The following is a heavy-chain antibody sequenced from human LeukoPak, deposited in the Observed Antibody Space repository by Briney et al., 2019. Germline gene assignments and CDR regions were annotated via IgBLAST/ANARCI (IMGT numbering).Heavy chain of an antibody. Sequence: GGSLRLSCAASGFTFSSYSMNWVRQAPGKGLEWVSSISSSSSYIYYADSVKGRFTISRDNAKNSLYLQMNSLRAEDTAVYYCARGLNYDFWSGYLTNWFDPWGQGTLVTVSS. V-gene: IGHV3-21*01. CDR1: GFTFSSYS. D-gene: IGHD3-3*01. J-gene: IGHJ5*02. CDR3: ARGLNYDFWSGYLTNWFDP. CDR2: ISSSSSYI.